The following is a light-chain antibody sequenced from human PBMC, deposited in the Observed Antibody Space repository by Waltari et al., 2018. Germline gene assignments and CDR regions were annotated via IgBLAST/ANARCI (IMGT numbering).Light chain of an antibody. CDR3: WLAYTGGIVV. V-gene: IGLV7-46*01. CDR1: TGAVTSAHY. CDR2: DSY. J-gene: IGLJ2*01. Sequence: QAVVTQEPSLTVSPGGTVTPPFGSGTGAVTSAHYPHGLQQKPGQAPRTLIYDSYIKQAWTPARFSASLVGGKAVLTLSGAQAEDEAKYYCWLAYTGGIVVFGGGTELAVL.